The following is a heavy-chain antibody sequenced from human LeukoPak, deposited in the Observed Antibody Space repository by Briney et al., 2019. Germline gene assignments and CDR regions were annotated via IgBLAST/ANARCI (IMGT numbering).Heavy chain of an antibody. CDR3: ARALAAIVRFDY. CDR2: ISDGGAST. V-gene: IGHV3-23*01. D-gene: IGHD5-12*01. Sequence: GGSLRLSCAASGFTFRNYAMSWVRQAPGKGLEWVSGISDGGASTYYADSVKGRFTISRDNSKNTLYLQLNSLTAEDTAVYFCARALAAIVRFDYLGQGTLVTVSS. J-gene: IGHJ4*02. CDR1: GFTFRNYA.